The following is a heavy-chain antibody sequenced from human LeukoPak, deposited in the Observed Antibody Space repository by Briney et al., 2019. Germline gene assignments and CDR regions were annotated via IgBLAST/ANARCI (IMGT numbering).Heavy chain of an antibody. D-gene: IGHD6-19*01. CDR3: ARDFRAGTFQLWFDP. CDR2: INPSGGST. Sequence: GASVKVSCKASGYTFTHYYLHWLRQAPGQGLEWMGIINPSGGSTSYAQKFQGRVTMTMDTSTSKVYMELSSLRSEDTAVYYCARDFRAGTFQLWFDPWGQGTLVTVSS. V-gene: IGHV1-46*01. CDR1: GYTFTHYY. J-gene: IGHJ5*02.